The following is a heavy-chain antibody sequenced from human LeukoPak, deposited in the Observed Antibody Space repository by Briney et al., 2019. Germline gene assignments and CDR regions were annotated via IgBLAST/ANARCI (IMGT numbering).Heavy chain of an antibody. V-gene: IGHV3-49*03. CDR2: IRRKAYGGTT. J-gene: IGHJ4*02. Sequence: PGGSLRLSCTASGFTFGDYIMSWFRQAPGKGLEWVGFIRRKAYGGTTEYAASVKGRFTISRDDSKNTLYLQMNSLKTEDTAVYYCTTGVAAAGTWWDYFDYWGQGTLVTVSS. CDR1: GFTFGDYI. CDR3: TTGVAAAGTWWDYFDY. D-gene: IGHD6-13*01.